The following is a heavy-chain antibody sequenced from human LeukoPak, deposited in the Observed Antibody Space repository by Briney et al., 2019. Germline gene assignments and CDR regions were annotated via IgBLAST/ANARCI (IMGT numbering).Heavy chain of an antibody. V-gene: IGHV3-33*07. D-gene: IGHD3-16*01. CDR1: GFTFSAYA. J-gene: IGHJ3*02. CDR2: MWYDGRNK. CDR3: ARVGDMEVFDI. Sequence: GGSLRLSCEASGFTFSAYAVTWVRQAPGKGLEGVTLMWYDGRNKYYADSVKGRFTISRDNSKNTVYLHMNSLRGEDTAVYYCARVGDMEVFDIWGQGTRVTVSS.